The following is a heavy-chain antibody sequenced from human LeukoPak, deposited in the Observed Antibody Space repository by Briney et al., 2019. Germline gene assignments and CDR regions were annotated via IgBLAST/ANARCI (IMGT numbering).Heavy chain of an antibody. D-gene: IGHD4-17*01. CDR2: ISYDGTNK. V-gene: IGHV3-30*04. Sequence: GGSLRLSCAASGFTFSSYPMHWVRQAPGKGLEWVAVISYDGTNKYFADSVKGRFTISRDSSKNTLYLQMNSLRAEDTAVYYCAKDPYVYYGDYIIRWGQGTLVIVSS. CDR3: AKDPYVYYGDYIIR. CDR1: GFTFSSYP. J-gene: IGHJ4*02.